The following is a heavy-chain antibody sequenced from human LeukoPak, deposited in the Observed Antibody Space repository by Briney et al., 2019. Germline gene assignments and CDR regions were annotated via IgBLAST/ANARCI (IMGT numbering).Heavy chain of an antibody. CDR2: INPNSGGT. CDR3: ARRSPGIAAAGTRPGIDY. CDR1: GYTFTGYY. D-gene: IGHD6-13*01. Sequence: ASVKVSCKASGYTFTGYYMHWVRQVPGQGLEWMGRINPNSGGTNYAQKFQGRVTMTRDTSISTAYMELSRLSSVTAADTAVYYCARRSPGIAAAGTRPGIDYWGQGTLVTVSS. J-gene: IGHJ4*02. V-gene: IGHV1-2*06.